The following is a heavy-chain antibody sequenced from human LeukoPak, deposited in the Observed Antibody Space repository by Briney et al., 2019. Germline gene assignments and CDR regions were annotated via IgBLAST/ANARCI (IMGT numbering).Heavy chain of an antibody. D-gene: IGHD3-10*01. CDR3: AKVLLVRGYYFDY. CDR2: ISGSGGST. Sequence: GGSLRLSCAASGFTFSSYAMSWVRQAPGKGLEQVSAISGSGGSTYYADSVKGRFTISRDNSKNTLYLQMNSLRAEDTAVYYCAKVLLVRGYYFDYWGQGTLVTVSS. J-gene: IGHJ4*02. CDR1: GFTFSSYA. V-gene: IGHV3-23*01.